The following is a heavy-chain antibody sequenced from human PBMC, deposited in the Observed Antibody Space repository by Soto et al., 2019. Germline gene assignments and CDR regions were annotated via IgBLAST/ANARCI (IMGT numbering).Heavy chain of an antibody. J-gene: IGHJ5*02. V-gene: IGHV2-5*02. CDR3: AHLGYCSGGSCHNWFDP. CDR2: IYWDDNK. Sequence: SGPTLVNPTQTLTLTCTFSGISLSTGGVGVGWIRQSPGKAMEWLALIYWDDNKRYSPSLKRRLCITKNTSKNQVVLTMPNMDPVDTATFYCAHLGYCSGGSCHNWFDPWGQGTLVTVPS. D-gene: IGHD2-15*01. CDR1: GISLSTGGVG.